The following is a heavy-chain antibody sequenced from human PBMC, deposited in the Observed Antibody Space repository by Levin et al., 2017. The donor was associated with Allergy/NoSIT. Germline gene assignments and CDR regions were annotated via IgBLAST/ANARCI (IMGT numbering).Heavy chain of an antibody. D-gene: IGHD1-1*01. Sequence: ASVKVSCKASGYTFTGYYMHWVRQAPGQGLEWMGRINPNSGDIDYAQNFQGRVTMTRDTSISTAYMELSGLRSDDTAVYYCARELRLEYFFDYWGQGTLVRVSS. J-gene: IGHJ4*02. CDR3: ARELRLEYFFDY. CDR2: INPNSGDI. V-gene: IGHV1-2*06. CDR1: GYTFTGYY.